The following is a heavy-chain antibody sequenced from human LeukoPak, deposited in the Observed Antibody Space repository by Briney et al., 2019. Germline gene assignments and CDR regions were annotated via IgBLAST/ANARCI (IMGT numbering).Heavy chain of an antibody. CDR2: IYYSGTT. V-gene: IGHV4-59*01. CDR3: AREDPQTTVPEGMDV. Sequence: SETPSLTCTVSGGSISHYYWSWIRQSPGKGLEWIGYIYYSGTTNHNPSLKSRVTISVDTSRNQFSLQLKSVTAADTAVYYCAREDPQTTVPEGMDVWGQGTTVIVSS. J-gene: IGHJ6*02. D-gene: IGHD4-17*01. CDR1: GGSISHYY.